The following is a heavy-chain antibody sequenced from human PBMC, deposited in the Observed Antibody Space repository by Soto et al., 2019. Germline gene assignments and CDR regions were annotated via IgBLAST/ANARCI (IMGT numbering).Heavy chain of an antibody. D-gene: IGHD1-26*01. J-gene: IGHJ4*02. CDR3: AKEFYPGATFDS. CDR1: EFTFSNYA. Sequence: PGGSLRLSCAASEFTFSNYAMSWVRQPPGKGLEWVSTFDISGPPTYYADSVKGRFTISRDNSKNTLYLQMNSLRAEDTAVYYCAKEFYPGATFDSWGQGISVTVSS. V-gene: IGHV3-23*01. CDR2: FDISGPPT.